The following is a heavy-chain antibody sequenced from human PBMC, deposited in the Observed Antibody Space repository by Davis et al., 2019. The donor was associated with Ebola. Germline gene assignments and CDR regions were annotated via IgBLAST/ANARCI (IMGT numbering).Heavy chain of an antibody. J-gene: IGHJ6*03. Sequence: GESLKISCAASGFTFSSYAMSWVRQAPGKGLEWVSGISGGGGSTYYADSVKGRFTISRDNSKNTLYLQMNSLRAEDTAVYYCAKGSEYQLLYPNYYYYMDVWGKGTTVTVSS. CDR3: AKGSEYQLLYPNYYYYMDV. V-gene: IGHV3-23*01. CDR1: GFTFSSYA. CDR2: ISGGGGST. D-gene: IGHD2-2*02.